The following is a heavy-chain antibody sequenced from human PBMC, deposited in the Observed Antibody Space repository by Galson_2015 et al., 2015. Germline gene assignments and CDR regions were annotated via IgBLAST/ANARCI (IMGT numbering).Heavy chain of an antibody. CDR1: GYTFTSYA. J-gene: IGHJ3*02. Sequence: SVKVSCKASGYTFTSYAMHWVRQAPGQRLEWMGWINAGNGNTKYSQKFQGRVTITRDTSASTAYMELSSLRSEDTAVYYCARDGFFQANAFDIWGQGTMVTVSS. CDR2: INAGNGNT. V-gene: IGHV1-3*01. D-gene: IGHD3-3*01. CDR3: ARDGFFQANAFDI.